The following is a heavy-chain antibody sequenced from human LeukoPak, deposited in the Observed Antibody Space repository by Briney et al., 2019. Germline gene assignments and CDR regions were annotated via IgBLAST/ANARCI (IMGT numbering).Heavy chain of an antibody. CDR3: AKAPIVALQDY. D-gene: IGHD5-12*01. Sequence: GGSLRLSCAASGFTFSSYAMSWVRQAPGKGLEWVSSISGSGGSTYYAASVKGRFTISRDNSKNTLYLQMNSLRAEDTAVYYCAKAPIVALQDYWGQGTLVTVSS. J-gene: IGHJ4*02. CDR1: GFTFSSYA. CDR2: ISGSGGST. V-gene: IGHV3-23*01.